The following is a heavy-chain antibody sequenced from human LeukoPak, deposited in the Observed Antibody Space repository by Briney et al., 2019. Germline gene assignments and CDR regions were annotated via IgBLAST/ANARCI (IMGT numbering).Heavy chain of an antibody. CDR3: ARGNILSGYCFDF. J-gene: IGHJ4*02. Sequence: SETLSLTCAVYGGSISGYYWSWIRQPPGKGLEWVGEIHYTGGTSYDPSLKSRATISIDTSKNQLSLKLSSVTAADAAVYYCARGNILSGYCFDFWGQGALVTVSS. CDR2: IHYTGGT. V-gene: IGHV4-34*01. CDR1: GGSISGYY. D-gene: IGHD3-9*01.